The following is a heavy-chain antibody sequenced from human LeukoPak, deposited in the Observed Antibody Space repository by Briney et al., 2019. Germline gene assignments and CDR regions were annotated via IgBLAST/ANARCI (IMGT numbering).Heavy chain of an antibody. CDR2: ISSSSSYI. CDR3: ARSAMARHDDY. V-gene: IGHV3-21*01. Sequence: KSGGSLRLSCTASGFTFSSYSMNWVRQAPGKGLEWVSSISSSSSYIYYADSVKGRFTISRDNAKNSLYLQMNSLRAEDTAVYYCARSAMARHDDYWGQGTLVTVSS. J-gene: IGHJ4*02. CDR1: GFTFSSYS. D-gene: IGHD5-18*01.